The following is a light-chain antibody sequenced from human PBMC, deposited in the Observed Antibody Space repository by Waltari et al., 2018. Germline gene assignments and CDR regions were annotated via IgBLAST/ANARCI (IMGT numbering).Light chain of an antibody. CDR2: DFN. Sequence: QSVLTQPASVSGSPGQSTTISCTGTSSDLGTYNYVSWYQQHPGRAPKLIIFDFNVRPSWVSNRFSGSKSGNTAFLTISGLQTEDEGHFYCCSYTTTGPVVFGGGTKLTVL. V-gene: IGLV2-14*03. CDR1: SSDLGTYNY. CDR3: CSYTTTGPVV. J-gene: IGLJ2*01.